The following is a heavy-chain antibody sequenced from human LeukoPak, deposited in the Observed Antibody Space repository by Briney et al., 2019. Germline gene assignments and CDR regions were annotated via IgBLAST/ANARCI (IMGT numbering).Heavy chain of an antibody. Sequence: PSETLSLTCTVSGGSISSSSYYWGWIRQPPGKGLEWIGSIYYSGSTYYNPSLKSRVTISVDTSKNQFSLKLSSVTAADTAVYYCARSKLHSSGWYIETGFDYWGQGTLVTVSS. J-gene: IGHJ4*02. CDR3: ARSKLHSSGWYIETGFDY. V-gene: IGHV4-39*07. D-gene: IGHD6-19*01. CDR2: IYYSGST. CDR1: GGSISSSSYY.